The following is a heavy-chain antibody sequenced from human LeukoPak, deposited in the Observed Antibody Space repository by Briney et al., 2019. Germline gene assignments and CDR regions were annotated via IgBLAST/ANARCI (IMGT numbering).Heavy chain of an antibody. CDR2: IYTSEST. CDR1: GGSISSYY. J-gene: IGHJ4*02. V-gene: IGHV4-4*09. CDR3: ARQNPGSWYAYGFDY. D-gene: IGHD6-13*01. Sequence: SETLSLTCTVSGGSISSYYWSWIRQPPGKGLEWIGYIYTSESTNYNPSLKSRVTISVDTSKNQFSLKLSSVTAADTAVYYCARQNPGSWYAYGFDYWGQGTLVTVSS.